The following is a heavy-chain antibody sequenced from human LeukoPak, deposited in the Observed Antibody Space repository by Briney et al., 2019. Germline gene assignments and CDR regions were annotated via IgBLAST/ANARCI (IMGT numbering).Heavy chain of an antibody. CDR3: ARISLALYYHTYYFDY. CDR2: ISSSGSTI. D-gene: IGHD3-10*01. Sequence: GGSLRLSCAASGLTFSSYEMNWVRQAPGKGLEWVSYISSSGSTIYYADSVKGRFTISRDNAKNSLYLQMNSLRAEDTAVYYCARISLALYYHTYYFDYWGQGSLVTVSS. J-gene: IGHJ4*02. CDR1: GLTFSSYE. V-gene: IGHV3-48*03.